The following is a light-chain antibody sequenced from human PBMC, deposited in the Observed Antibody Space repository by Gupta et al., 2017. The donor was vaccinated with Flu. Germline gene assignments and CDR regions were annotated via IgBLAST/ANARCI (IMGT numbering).Light chain of an antibody. V-gene: IGKV1-9*01. CDR2: AAS. J-gene: IGKJ4*01. CDR1: QGISSY. Sequence: DIQLTQSPSFLSASVGDRVTITCRASQGISSYLAWYQQKPGKAPKLLIYAASTLQSGVPSRFNGSGSGTEFTLTISSLQPEDFATYYCQQLNSYLALTFGGGTKVEIK. CDR3: QQLNSYLALT.